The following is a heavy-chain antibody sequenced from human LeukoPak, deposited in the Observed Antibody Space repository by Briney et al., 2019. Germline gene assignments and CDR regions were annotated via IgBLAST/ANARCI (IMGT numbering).Heavy chain of an antibody. Sequence: PSETLSLTCTVSGYSISIAYYWGWVRQSPGKGLEWIGSIYRSGSTYYNPSLKGRVTISADTSKNQFSLSLRSVTAADSAVYYCVRTNTLGASVNDCFDIWGQGTMVAVSS. J-gene: IGHJ3*02. D-gene: IGHD1-26*01. CDR1: GYSISIAYY. V-gene: IGHV4-38-2*02. CDR3: VRTNTLGASVNDCFDI. CDR2: IYRSGST.